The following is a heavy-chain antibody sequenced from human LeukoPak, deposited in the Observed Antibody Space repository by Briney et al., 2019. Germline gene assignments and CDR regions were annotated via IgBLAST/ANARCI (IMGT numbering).Heavy chain of an antibody. CDR3: ARGPPAETFFDF. V-gene: IGHV3-53*01. D-gene: IGHD6-25*01. Sequence: PGGSLRLSCTASGFTVSHNYMHWVRQAPGKGLEWVSVIHSGGSSYHADSVKGRFTISRDNSKNTVFLQLNSLRAEDTAVYYCARGPPAETFFDFGGQGPLVTVSS. J-gene: IGHJ4*02. CDR1: GFTVSHNY. CDR2: IHSGGSS.